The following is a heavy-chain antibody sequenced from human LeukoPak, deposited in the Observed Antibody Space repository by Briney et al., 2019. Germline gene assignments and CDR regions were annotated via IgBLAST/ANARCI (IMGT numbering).Heavy chain of an antibody. J-gene: IGHJ4*02. V-gene: IGHV1-2*02. CDR2: INPNSGGT. D-gene: IGHD3-10*01. Sequence: ASVKVSCKASGYTFTGYYMHWVRQAPGQGLEWMGWINPNSGGTSYAQKFQGRVTMTRDTSISTAYMELSRLRSDDTAVYYCARAPQLLWFGELLVYFDYWGQGTLVTVSS. CDR3: ARAPQLLWFGELLVYFDY. CDR1: GYTFTGYY.